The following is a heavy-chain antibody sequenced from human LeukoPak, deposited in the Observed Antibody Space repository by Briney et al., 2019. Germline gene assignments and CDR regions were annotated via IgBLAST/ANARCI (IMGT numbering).Heavy chain of an antibody. CDR2: IIPILGIA. CDR1: GGIFSSYA. CDR3: ARDLPPYYFDY. Sequence: ASVKVSCKASGGIFSSYAISWVRQAPGQGLEWMGRIIPILGIANYAQKFQGRVTITADKSTSTAYMDLSSLRSEDTAVYYCARDLPPYYFDYWGQGTLVTVSS. V-gene: IGHV1-69*04. J-gene: IGHJ4*02.